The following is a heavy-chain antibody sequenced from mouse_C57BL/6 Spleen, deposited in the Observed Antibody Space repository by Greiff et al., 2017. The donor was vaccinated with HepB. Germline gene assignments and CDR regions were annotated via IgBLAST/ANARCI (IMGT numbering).Heavy chain of an antibody. CDR2: ISSGSSTI. Sequence: VQLKESGGGLVKPGGSLKLSCAASGFTFSDYGMHWVRQAPEKGLEWVAYISSGSSTIYYADTVKGRFTISRDNAKNTLFLQMTSLRSEDTAMYYCARKMNYDYDVFAYWGQGTLVTVSA. V-gene: IGHV5-17*01. D-gene: IGHD2-4*01. CDR3: ARKMNYDYDVFAY. CDR1: GFTFSDYG. J-gene: IGHJ3*01.